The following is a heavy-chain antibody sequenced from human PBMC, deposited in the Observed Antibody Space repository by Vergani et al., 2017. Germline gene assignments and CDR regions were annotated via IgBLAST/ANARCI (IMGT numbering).Heavy chain of an antibody. V-gene: IGHV3-23*01. Sequence: EVQLLESGGGLVQPGGSLRLSCAASGFTFSSYAMSWVRQAPGKGLEWVSANSGSGGSTYYADSVKGRFPISRDNSKNTLYLQMNSLRAEDTAVYYCAEGSGGAFDIWGQGTMVTVSS. CDR3: AEGSGGAFDI. CDR1: GFTFSSYA. D-gene: IGHD3-3*01. J-gene: IGHJ3*02. CDR2: NSGSGGST.